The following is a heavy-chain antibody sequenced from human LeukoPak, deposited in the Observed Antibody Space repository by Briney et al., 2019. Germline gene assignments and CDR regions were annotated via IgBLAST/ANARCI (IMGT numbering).Heavy chain of an antibody. CDR3: ARDRTTVTYNWFDP. D-gene: IGHD4-17*01. Sequence: PSETLSLTCTVSGGSISSSSYYWGWIRQPPGKGLEWIGSIYYSGSTYYNPSLKSRVTISVDTSKNQFSLKLSSVTAADTAVYYCARDRTTVTYNWFDPWGQGTLVTVSS. V-gene: IGHV4-39*07. CDR1: GGSISSSSYY. J-gene: IGHJ5*02. CDR2: IYYSGST.